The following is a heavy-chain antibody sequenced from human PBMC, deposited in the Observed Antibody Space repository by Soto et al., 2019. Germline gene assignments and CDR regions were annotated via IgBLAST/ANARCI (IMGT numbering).Heavy chain of an antibody. CDR1: GFTVSSNF. D-gene: IGHD1-1*01. CDR2: IYSGGST. V-gene: IGHV3-66*01. CDR3: ARDTWKGRYYYGMDV. Sequence: EVQLVESGGDLVQPGGSLRLSCAASGFTVSSNFMSWVRQAPGKGLEWVSVIYSGGSTDYADSVKGRFTISRDNSKNTLYLQMSSLRAEDTAVYYGARDTWKGRYYYGMDVWGQGTTVTVSS. J-gene: IGHJ6*02.